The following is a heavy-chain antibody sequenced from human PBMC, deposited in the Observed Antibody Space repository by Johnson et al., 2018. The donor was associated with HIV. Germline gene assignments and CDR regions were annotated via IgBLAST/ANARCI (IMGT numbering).Heavy chain of an antibody. J-gene: IGHJ3*02. V-gene: IGHV3-7*03. CDR2: IKQDGREK. D-gene: IGHD1-1*01. CDR3: ARAWNDAFDI. CDR1: GFTVSSNY. Sequence: VQLVESGGGLVQPGGSLRLSCAASGFTVSSNYMSWVRQAPGKGLEWVANIKQDGREKYYVDSVKGRFTITRDNSKNTLYLQMNSLRVEDTAVYYCARAWNDAFDIWGQGTLVTVSS.